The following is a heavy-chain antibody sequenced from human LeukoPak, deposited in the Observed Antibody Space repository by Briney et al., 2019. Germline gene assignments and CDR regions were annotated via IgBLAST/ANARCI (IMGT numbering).Heavy chain of an antibody. CDR3: ARGRDGTGSLDY. Sequence: SETLSLTCSVSGGSISSYYWSWIRQPAGKGLEWIWRIYTSGSTNYNPSLKSRVTMSIDTSKNQFSLKLSSVTAADTAVYYCARGRDGTGSLDYWGQGALVTVSS. D-gene: IGHD6-13*01. CDR1: GGSISSYY. V-gene: IGHV4-4*07. CDR2: IYTSGST. J-gene: IGHJ4*02.